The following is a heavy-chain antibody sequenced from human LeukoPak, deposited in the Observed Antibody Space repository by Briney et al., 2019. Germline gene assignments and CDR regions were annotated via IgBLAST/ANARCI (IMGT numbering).Heavy chain of an antibody. CDR2: INPNSGGT. CDR3: ARGVLVVVAATREDY. D-gene: IGHD2-15*01. Sequence: ASVKVSCKASGYTFTGYYMHWVRQAPGQGLEWMGWINPNSGGTNYAQKFQGGVTMTRDTSISTAYMELSRLRSDDTAVYYCARGVLVVVAATREDYWGQGTLVTVSS. CDR1: GYTFTGYY. V-gene: IGHV1-2*02. J-gene: IGHJ4*02.